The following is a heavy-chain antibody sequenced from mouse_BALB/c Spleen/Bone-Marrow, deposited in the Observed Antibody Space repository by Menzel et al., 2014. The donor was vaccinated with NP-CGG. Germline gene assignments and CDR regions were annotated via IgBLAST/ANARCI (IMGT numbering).Heavy chain of an antibody. CDR1: GFNIKDTY. D-gene: IGHD1-1*01. J-gene: IGHJ4*01. CDR2: IDPANGNT. CDR3: ARYYYGSSYAMDY. V-gene: IGHV14-3*02. Sequence: EVKVEESGAELVKPGASVKLSCTASGFNIKDTYMHWVKPGPEQGLEWIGRIDPANGNTKYDPKFQGKATITADTSSNTAYLQLSSLTSEDTAVYYCARYYYGSSYAMDYWGQGTSVTVSS.